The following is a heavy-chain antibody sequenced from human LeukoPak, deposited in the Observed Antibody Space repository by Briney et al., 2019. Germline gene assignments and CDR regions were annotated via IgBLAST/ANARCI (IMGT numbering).Heavy chain of an antibody. V-gene: IGHV4-39*01. J-gene: IGHJ4*02. CDR3: ASITLRVLDY. CDR2: IYYSGST. D-gene: IGHD3-3*01. CDR1: GGSISSSGYY. Sequence: PSETLSLTCTVSGGSISSSGYYWGWIRQPPGKGLEWIGSIYYSGSTYYNPSLKSRVTISVDTSKNQFSLKLSSVTAADTAVYYCASITLRVLDYWGQGTLVTVSS.